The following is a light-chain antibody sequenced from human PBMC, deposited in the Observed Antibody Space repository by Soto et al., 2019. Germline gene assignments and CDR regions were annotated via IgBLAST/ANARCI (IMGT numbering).Light chain of an antibody. CDR1: QSVLYSSTNKNY. CDR2: WAS. V-gene: IGKV4-1*01. CDR3: QQYYSSPRT. Sequence: DIVMTQSPDSLAVSLGERATINCKSSQSVLYSSTNKNYLAWYQQNAGQPPKLLIYWASTRESGVPDRSSGSGSWTDVTLTISSLQAEDVAVYYCQQYYSSPRTFGQGTKLEIK. J-gene: IGKJ2*01.